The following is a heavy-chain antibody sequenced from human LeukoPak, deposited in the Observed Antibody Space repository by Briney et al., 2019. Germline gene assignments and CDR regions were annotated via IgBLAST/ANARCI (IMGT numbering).Heavy chain of an antibody. CDR3: AKNYGSGSYWGYLDY. CDR1: GFTFSSYA. D-gene: IGHD3-10*01. V-gene: IGHV3-23*01. Sequence: GGPLRLSCGASGFTFSSYAMSWVRQAPGRGLEWVSSISDNGGCTHYADSVKGRFTISRDNSKNTLYLQMNSLRAEDSAVYYCAKNYGSGSYWGYLDYWGQGTLVTVSS. J-gene: IGHJ4*02. CDR2: ISDNGGCT.